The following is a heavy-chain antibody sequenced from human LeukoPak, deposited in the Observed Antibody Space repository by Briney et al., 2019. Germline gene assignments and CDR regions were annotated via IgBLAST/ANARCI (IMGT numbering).Heavy chain of an antibody. CDR1: GGSISSSSYY. CDR3: ARGEYDYAWGSYSPNAFAM. V-gene: IGHV4-39*07. J-gene: IGHJ3*02. Sequence: SETLSLTCTVSGGSISSSSYYWGWIRQPPGKGLEWIGEINHSGSTNYNPSLKSRVTISVDTSKNQFSLKLSSVTAADTALYYCARGEYDYAWGSYSPNAFAMWGQGTMVTVSS. CDR2: INHSGST. D-gene: IGHD3-16*01.